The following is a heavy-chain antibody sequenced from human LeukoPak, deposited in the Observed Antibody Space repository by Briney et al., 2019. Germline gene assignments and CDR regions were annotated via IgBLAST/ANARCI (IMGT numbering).Heavy chain of an antibody. J-gene: IGHJ3*02. Sequence: GESLKISCKGSGYSFTSYWIGWVRQMPGKGLEWMGIIYPGDSDTRYSPSFQGQVTISADKSISTAYLQWSSLKASDTAMYYCARDNKDIVVVPAEIGAFDIWGQGTMVTVSS. CDR2: IYPGDSDT. CDR3: ARDNKDIVVVPAEIGAFDI. D-gene: IGHD2-2*01. CDR1: GYSFTSYW. V-gene: IGHV5-51*01.